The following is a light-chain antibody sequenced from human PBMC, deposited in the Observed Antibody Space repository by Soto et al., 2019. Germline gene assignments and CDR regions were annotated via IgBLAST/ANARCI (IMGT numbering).Light chain of an antibody. V-gene: IGLV2-14*01. CDR2: EVS. CDR3: SSYISSSTLVI. Sequence: QSALTQPASVSGSPGQSITISCTGTSSDVGGYNYVSWYQHHPGKAPKLMIFEVSTRPSGVSNRFSGSKSGNTASLTISGLHAEDDADYYCSSYISSSTLVIFGGGTKLTVL. J-gene: IGLJ2*01. CDR1: SSDVGGYNY.